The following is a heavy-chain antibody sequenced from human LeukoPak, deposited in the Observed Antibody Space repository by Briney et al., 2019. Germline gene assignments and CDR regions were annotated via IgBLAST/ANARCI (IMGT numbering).Heavy chain of an antibody. V-gene: IGHV4-39*01. Sequence: SETLSLTCTVSGGSIGSSSYSWGWIRQPPGKGLEWIGTIFYSGNTYYNPSLKSRVTISLDTSKNQFSRKLSSVTAADTAVYYCARLSKGGSTYGYVDYWGQGTLVTVSS. J-gene: IGHJ4*02. CDR1: GGSIGSSSYS. D-gene: IGHD5-18*01. CDR2: IFYSGNT. CDR3: ARLSKGGSTYGYVDY.